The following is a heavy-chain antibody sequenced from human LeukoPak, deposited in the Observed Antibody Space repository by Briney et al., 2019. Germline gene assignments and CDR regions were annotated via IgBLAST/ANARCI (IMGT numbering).Heavy chain of an antibody. CDR3: ARDPIWDCSSTSCSLGGGDYYYYMDV. V-gene: IGHV1-69*05. CDR2: IIAIFGTA. D-gene: IGHD2-2*01. Sequence: SSVKVSCKASGGTFSSYAISWVRQAPGQGLEWMGGIIAIFGTANYAQKFQGRVTITTDESTSTAYMELSSLRSEDTAVYYCARDPIWDCSSTSCSLGGGDYYYYMDVWGKGTTVTVSS. J-gene: IGHJ6*03. CDR1: GGTFSSYA.